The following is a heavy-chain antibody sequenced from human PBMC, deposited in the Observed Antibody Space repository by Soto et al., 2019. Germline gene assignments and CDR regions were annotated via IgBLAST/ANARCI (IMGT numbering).Heavy chain of an antibody. Sequence: EAQLVESGGGLVQPGGSLRLSCAASGFTFSSFSMNWLRQAPGKRLEWVSYITSSSGTIYYADSVKGRFIISRDNAKSSLYLQMNSLRADDTAVYYCAKSGLLLSSTWYGAFDIWGQGTMVTVSS. J-gene: IGHJ3*02. CDR3: AKSGLLLSSTWYGAFDI. D-gene: IGHD6-13*01. CDR2: ITSSSGTI. CDR1: GFTFSSFS. V-gene: IGHV3-48*01.